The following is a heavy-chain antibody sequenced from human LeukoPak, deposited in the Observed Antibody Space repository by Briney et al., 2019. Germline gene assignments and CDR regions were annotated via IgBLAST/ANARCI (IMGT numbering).Heavy chain of an antibody. D-gene: IGHD2-2*01. Sequence: ASVKVSCKASGGTFSSYAISWVRQAPGQGLEWIGGIIRIYGTANYAQKFQGRVTITADESTSTAYMELSSLRSEDTAVYYCARCRYKLLWQTYYYYYMDVWGKGTTVTVSS. CDR1: GGTFSSYA. J-gene: IGHJ6*03. CDR3: ARCRYKLLWQTYYYYYMDV. V-gene: IGHV1-69*13. CDR2: IIRIYGTA.